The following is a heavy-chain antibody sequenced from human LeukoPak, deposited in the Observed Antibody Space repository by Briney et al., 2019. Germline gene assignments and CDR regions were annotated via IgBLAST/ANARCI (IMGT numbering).Heavy chain of an antibody. CDR1: GGSFSGYY. Sequence: SETLSLTCAVDGGSFSGYYWSWIRQPPGRGLEWIGEISQSGSTNYNPSLKSRITMSVDTSKNQFSLQLRSMTAADTAVYFCARATDDEFYLYYGMDVWGQGTTVTVSS. CDR3: ARATDDEFYLYYGMDV. J-gene: IGHJ6*02. V-gene: IGHV4-34*01. D-gene: IGHD3-16*01. CDR2: ISQSGST.